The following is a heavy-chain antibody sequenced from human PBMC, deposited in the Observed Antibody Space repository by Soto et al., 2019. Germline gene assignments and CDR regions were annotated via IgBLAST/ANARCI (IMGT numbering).Heavy chain of an antibody. J-gene: IGHJ4*02. V-gene: IGHV1-18*01. CDR3: ARDRADYYDSSAPDY. Sequence: ASVKVSCKASGYTFTSYGISWVRQAPGQGLEWMGWISAYNGNTNYAQKLQGRVTMTTDTSTSTAYMELRSLRSGDTAVYYCARDRADYYDSSAPDYWGQGTLVTVSS. CDR2: ISAYNGNT. D-gene: IGHD3-22*01. CDR1: GYTFTSYG.